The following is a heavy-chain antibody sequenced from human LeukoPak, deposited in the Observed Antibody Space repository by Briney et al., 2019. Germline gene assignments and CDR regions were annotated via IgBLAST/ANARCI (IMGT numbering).Heavy chain of an antibody. CDR3: ASAPTRITMVRGVIPAYYYGMDV. CDR1: GGTFSSYA. Sequence: ASVNVSCTASGGTFSSYAISWVRQAPGQGLEWMGRIIPILGIANYAQKFQGRVTITADKSTSTAYMELSSLRSEDTVVYYCASAPTRITMVRGVIPAYYYGMDVWGQGTTVTVSS. V-gene: IGHV1-69*04. CDR2: IIPILGIA. J-gene: IGHJ6*02. D-gene: IGHD3-10*01.